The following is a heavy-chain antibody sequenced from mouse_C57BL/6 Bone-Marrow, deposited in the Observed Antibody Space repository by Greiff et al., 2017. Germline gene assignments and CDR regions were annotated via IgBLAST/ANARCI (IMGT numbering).Heavy chain of an antibody. CDR3: ARAYYSNYHTYYAMDY. CDR2: ISDGGSYT. J-gene: IGHJ4*01. V-gene: IGHV5-4*03. Sequence: EVMLVESGGGLVKPGGSLKLSCAASGFTFSSYAMSWVRQTPEKRLEWVATISDGGSYTYYPDNVKGRFTISRDNAKNNLYLQMSHLKSEDTAMYYCARAYYSNYHTYYAMDYWGQGTSVTVSS. CDR1: GFTFSSYA. D-gene: IGHD2-5*01.